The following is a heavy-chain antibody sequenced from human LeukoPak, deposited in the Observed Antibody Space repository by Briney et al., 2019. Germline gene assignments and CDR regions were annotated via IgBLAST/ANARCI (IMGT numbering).Heavy chain of an antibody. CDR3: ARDQEGFDY. J-gene: IGHJ4*02. CDR2: IYPRDGST. V-gene: IGHV1-46*01. CDR1: GYTFTGNY. Sequence: PRASVKVSCKASGYTFTGNYIHWVRQAPGQGLEWMGMIYPRDGSTSYAQKFQGRVTVTRDTSTSTVHMELSGLRSEDTAVYYCARDQEGFDYWGQGTLVTVSS.